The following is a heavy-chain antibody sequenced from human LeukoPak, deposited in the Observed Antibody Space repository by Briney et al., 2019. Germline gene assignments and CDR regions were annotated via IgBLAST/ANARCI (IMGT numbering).Heavy chain of an antibody. CDR2: ISAYNGNT. D-gene: IGHD2-2*02. Sequence: ASVKVSCKASGYTFTSYGISWVRQAPGQGLEWMGWISAYNGNTNYAQKLHGRVTMTTDTSTSTAYMELRSLRSDDTAVYYCARDFKAYCSSTSCYTGNWFDPWGQGTLVTVSS. CDR3: ARDFKAYCSSTSCYTGNWFDP. J-gene: IGHJ5*02. V-gene: IGHV1-18*01. CDR1: GYTFTSYG.